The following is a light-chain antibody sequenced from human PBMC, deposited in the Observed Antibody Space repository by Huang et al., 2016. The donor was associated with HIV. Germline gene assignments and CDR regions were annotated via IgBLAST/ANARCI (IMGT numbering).Light chain of an antibody. Sequence: EIVLMQSPGTLSLSPGERATLSCRASQSVRDSYVAWYQQKPGQAPRLLIYGAYSRATGTPDRFSGSGSGRDFSLVITRLEPEDFAVYYCQQYADSPTFGQGTKVDIK. CDR1: QSVRDSY. V-gene: IGKV3-20*01. J-gene: IGKJ1*01. CDR3: QQYADSPT. CDR2: GAY.